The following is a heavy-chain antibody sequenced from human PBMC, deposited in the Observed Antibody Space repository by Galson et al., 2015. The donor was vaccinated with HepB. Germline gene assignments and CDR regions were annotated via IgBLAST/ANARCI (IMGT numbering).Heavy chain of an antibody. V-gene: IGHV3-33*01. J-gene: IGHJ6*02. D-gene: IGHD6-19*01. CDR2: IWYDGSNK. CDR3: ARVPARRSSVYSYYGLDV. CDR1: GFTFSSYG. Sequence: SLRLSCAASGFTFSSYGMHWVRQAPGKGLEWVAFIWYDGSNKYYADSVKGRFTISRDNFKNTLYLQMNSLRAEDTAVYYCARVPARRSSVYSYYGLDVWGQGTTVTVSS.